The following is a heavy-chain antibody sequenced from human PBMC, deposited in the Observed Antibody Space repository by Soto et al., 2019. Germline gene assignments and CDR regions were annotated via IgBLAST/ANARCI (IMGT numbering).Heavy chain of an antibody. Sequence: KPSETLSLTCSVSSGSITSPFWWTWVRQTPGKGLEWIGEIYPSGTTNYNPSLKSLVAISVDKSKNQFYLNLTSLTAADTAVYYCARNTIRPYSNYFDPWGPGTLVTVSS. CDR2: IYPSGTT. J-gene: IGHJ5*02. CDR1: SGSITSPFW. CDR3: ARNTIRPYSNYFDP. V-gene: IGHV4-4*02. D-gene: IGHD1-7*01.